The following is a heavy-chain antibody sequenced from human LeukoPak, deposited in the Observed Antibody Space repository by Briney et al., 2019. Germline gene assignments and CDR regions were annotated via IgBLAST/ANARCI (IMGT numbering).Heavy chain of an antibody. V-gene: IGHV3-15*01. CDR1: GFTFSNAW. CDR2: IKSKTDGGTT. Sequence: GGSLRLSCAPSGFTFSNAWMSWVRQAPGKGLEWVVRIKSKTDGGTTDYAAPVKGRFTISRDDSKNTLYLQMNSLKTEDTAVYYCTTSGGSCCTDYWGQGTLVTVSS. J-gene: IGHJ4*02. D-gene: IGHD2-15*01. CDR3: TTSGGSCCTDY.